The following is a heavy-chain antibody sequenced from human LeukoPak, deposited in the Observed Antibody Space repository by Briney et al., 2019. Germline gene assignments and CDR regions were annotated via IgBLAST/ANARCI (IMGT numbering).Heavy chain of an antibody. CDR1: GYSFPSYW. J-gene: IGHJ4*02. Sequence: GESLNISCKCSGYSFPSYWIGWARQLPGKGLEWMGIIYPGDSDTRYSPSFQGQVAISADKSISTAYLQWNSLKASDTAMYYCASSVQYNYGYYWGQGTLVTVSS. D-gene: IGHD5-18*01. CDR2: IYPGDSDT. V-gene: IGHV5-51*01. CDR3: ASSVQYNYGYY.